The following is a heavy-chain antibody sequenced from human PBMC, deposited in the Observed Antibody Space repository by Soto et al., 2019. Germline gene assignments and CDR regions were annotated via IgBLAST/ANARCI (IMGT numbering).Heavy chain of an antibody. CDR1: GGSISSYF. Sequence: PSETLSLTCTVSGGSISSYFWSWIRQPAGKGLEWIGRIYTSGSTNYNPSLKSRVTMSVDTSKNQSSLRLSSVTAADTAVYYCARDGDFWSGSYAFDIWGQGTMV. V-gene: IGHV4-4*07. CDR2: IYTSGST. D-gene: IGHD3-3*01. CDR3: ARDGDFWSGSYAFDI. J-gene: IGHJ3*02.